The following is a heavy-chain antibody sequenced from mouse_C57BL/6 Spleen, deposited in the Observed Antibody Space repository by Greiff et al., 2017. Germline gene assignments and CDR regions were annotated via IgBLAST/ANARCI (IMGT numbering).Heavy chain of an antibody. CDR2: INPNNGGT. V-gene: IGHV1-26*01. Sequence: EVKLQQSGPELVKPGASVKISCKASGYTFTDYYMNWVKQSHGKSLEWIGDINPNNGGTSYNQKFKGKATLTVDKSSSTAYMELRSLTSEDSAVYYCARPVVAPFDYWGQGTTLTVSS. J-gene: IGHJ2*01. CDR3: ARPVVAPFDY. D-gene: IGHD1-1*01. CDR1: GYTFTDYY.